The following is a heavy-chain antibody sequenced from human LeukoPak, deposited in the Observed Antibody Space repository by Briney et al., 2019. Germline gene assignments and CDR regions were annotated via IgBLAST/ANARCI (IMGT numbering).Heavy chain of an antibody. CDR1: GGSIGSYY. CDR3: AILPTV. Sequence: SETLSLTCTVSGGSIGSYYWNWIRQAPGKGLEWIGYIHYSGSTNHNSSLKSRVTLSVDTSKNQYSLKLSSVTAADTAVYYCAILPTVWGKGTLVTVSS. CDR2: IHYSGST. J-gene: IGHJ4*02. D-gene: IGHD1-14*01. V-gene: IGHV4-59*01.